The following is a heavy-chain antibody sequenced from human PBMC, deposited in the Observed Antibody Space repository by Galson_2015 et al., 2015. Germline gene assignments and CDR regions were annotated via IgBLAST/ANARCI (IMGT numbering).Heavy chain of an antibody. J-gene: IGHJ5*02. Sequence: SLRLSCAASGFTFSDYYMSWIRQAPGKGLEWVSYISSSSSYTNYADSVKGRFTISRDNAKNSLYLQMNSLRAEDTAVYYCARYCSGGSCYPHPWGQGTLVTVSS. CDR1: GFTFSDYY. CDR2: ISSSSSYT. D-gene: IGHD2-15*01. V-gene: IGHV3-11*06. CDR3: ARYCSGGSCYPHP.